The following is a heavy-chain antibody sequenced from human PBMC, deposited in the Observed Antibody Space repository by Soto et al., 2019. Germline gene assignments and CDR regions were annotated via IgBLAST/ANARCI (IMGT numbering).Heavy chain of an antibody. CDR3: AKDFSSGGVKGFDC. CDR1: GFTFSSYA. CDR2: ISGSGGNT. D-gene: IGHD6-19*01. J-gene: IGHJ4*02. Sequence: EVQLLESGGGLVQPGGSLRLSCAASGFTFSSYAMNWVRQAPGKGLEWVSGISGSGGNTYYAESVKGRFTISRDNSLNSLYLQMNGLRADDTAESYGAKDFSSGGVKGFDCWGQGTMVTVSS. V-gene: IGHV3-23*01.